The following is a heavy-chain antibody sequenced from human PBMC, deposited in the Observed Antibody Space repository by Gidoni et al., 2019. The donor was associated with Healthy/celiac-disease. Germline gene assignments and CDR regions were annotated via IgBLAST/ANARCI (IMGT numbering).Heavy chain of an antibody. J-gene: IGHJ4*02. CDR2: ISWNSGSI. V-gene: IGHV3-9*01. CDR3: AKGPSVAGYFDY. Sequence: EVQLVESGGGLVQPGRSLRLSCAASGFTFDDYAMHWVRQAPGKGLEWVSGISWNSGSIGYADSVKGRFTNSRDNAKNSLYLQMNSLRAEDTALYYCAKGPSVAGYFDYWGQGTLVTVSS. CDR1: GFTFDDYA. D-gene: IGHD6-19*01.